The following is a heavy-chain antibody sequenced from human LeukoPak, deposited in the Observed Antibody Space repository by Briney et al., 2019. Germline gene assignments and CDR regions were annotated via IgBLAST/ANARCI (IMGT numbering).Heavy chain of an antibody. Sequence: GGSLRPSCAASGFPFRDYYMTWIRQAPGKGLEWISYISRSGDSLYYADSVEGRFTISRDNAKNSLFLQMNSLRVDDTAVYYCAREVVIFPDYYYYGMDVWGQGTTVTVSS. CDR2: ISRSGDSL. CDR1: GFPFRDYY. V-gene: IGHV3-11*01. J-gene: IGHJ6*02. D-gene: IGHD3-16*01. CDR3: AREVVIFPDYYYYGMDV.